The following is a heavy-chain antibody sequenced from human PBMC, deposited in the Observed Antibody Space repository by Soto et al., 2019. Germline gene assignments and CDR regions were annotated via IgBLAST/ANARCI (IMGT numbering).Heavy chain of an antibody. CDR3: ARDHGGYSGYDYVLFDY. Sequence: ASVKVSCKASGGTFSSYAISWVRQAPGQGLEWMGGIIPIFGTANYAQKFQGRVTITADESTSTAYMELSSLRSEDTAVYYCARDHGGYSGYDYVLFDYWGQGTLVTVSS. D-gene: IGHD5-12*01. CDR1: GGTFSSYA. CDR2: IIPIFGTA. J-gene: IGHJ4*02. V-gene: IGHV1-69*13.